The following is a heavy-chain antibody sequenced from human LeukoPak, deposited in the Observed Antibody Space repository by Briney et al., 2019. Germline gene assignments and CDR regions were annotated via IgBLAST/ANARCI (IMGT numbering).Heavy chain of an antibody. CDR2: IYSSGST. Sequence: TETLSLTCSVSGVSISSGSNYWGWIRQPPAKTLEWIGSIYSSGSTHYNPSLKSRVIILIDTAKNHFSLNLSSVTAADTAVYYCARSDGYGLVGIWGQGTMVTVSS. CDR1: GVSISSGSNY. CDR3: ARSDGYGLVGI. J-gene: IGHJ3*02. D-gene: IGHD3-10*01. V-gene: IGHV4-39*07.